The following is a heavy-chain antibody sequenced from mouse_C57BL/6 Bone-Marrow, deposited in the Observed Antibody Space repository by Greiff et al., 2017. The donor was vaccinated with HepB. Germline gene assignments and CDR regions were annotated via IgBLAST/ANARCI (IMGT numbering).Heavy chain of an antibody. Sequence: EVKLVESGGGLVKPGGSLKLSCAASGFTFSSYTMSWVRQTPEKRLEWVATISGGGGNTYYPDSVKGRFTISRDNAKNTLYLQMSSLRSEDTALYYCARQGEPYWYFDVWGTGTTVTVSS. V-gene: IGHV5-9*01. CDR1: GFTFSSYT. J-gene: IGHJ1*03. D-gene: IGHD2-13*01. CDR2: ISGGGGNT. CDR3: ARQGEPYWYFDV.